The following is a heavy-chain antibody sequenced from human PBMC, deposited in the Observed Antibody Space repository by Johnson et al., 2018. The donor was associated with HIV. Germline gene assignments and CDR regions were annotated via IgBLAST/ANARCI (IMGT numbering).Heavy chain of an antibody. CDR2: IWYDGSNK. CDR1: GFTFSSYG. D-gene: IGHD3-10*01. V-gene: IGHV3-33*06. CDR3: AKERSFTADAFDI. Sequence: HVQLVESGGGVVQPGRSLRLSCAASGFTFSSYGMHWVRQAPGKGLEWVAVIWYDGSNKYYADSVKGRFTISRDNSKNTLYLQMNSLRAEDTAVYYCAKERSFTADAFDIWGQGTMVTVSS. J-gene: IGHJ3*02.